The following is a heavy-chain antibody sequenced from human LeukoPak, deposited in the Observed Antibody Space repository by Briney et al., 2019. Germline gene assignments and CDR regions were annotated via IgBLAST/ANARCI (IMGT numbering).Heavy chain of an antibody. J-gene: IGHJ4*02. CDR2: IYYTGTT. CDR3: VGTKLWLSFDS. Sequence: SETPSLTCTVSGGSTSTYYWSWIRQPLGRRLEWIGYIYYTGTTNYNPSLKSRLTISVDTSKSQFSLRLSSVTSADTAVYYCVGTKLWLSFDSWGQGTLVTVSS. D-gene: IGHD5-18*01. CDR1: GGSTSTYY. V-gene: IGHV4-59*01.